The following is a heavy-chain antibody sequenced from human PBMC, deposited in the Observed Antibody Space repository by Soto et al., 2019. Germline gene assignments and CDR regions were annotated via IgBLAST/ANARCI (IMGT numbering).Heavy chain of an antibody. CDR2: ISSSGSTI. V-gene: IGHV3-11*01. CDR3: GRGLDSGEYVDSFYH. J-gene: IGHJ4*01. D-gene: IGHD3-16*02. CDR1: GFTFSDYY. Sequence: WGSLRRSGAASGFTFSDYYMSWIRQAPRKGLEWVSYISSSGSTIYYADSVKGRFTTSRDNANNSLDLQMQSLRAADTALYYSGRGLDSGEYVDSFYHWGPGTLVNVSS.